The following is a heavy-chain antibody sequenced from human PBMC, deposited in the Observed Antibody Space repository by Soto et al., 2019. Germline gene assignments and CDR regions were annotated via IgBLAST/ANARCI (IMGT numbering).Heavy chain of an antibody. J-gene: IGHJ6*02. D-gene: IGHD2-15*01. V-gene: IGHV1-69*13. CDR1: GGTFSSYA. Sequence: SVKVSCKASGGTFSSYAISWVRQAPGQGLEWMGGIIPIFGTANYAQKFQGRVTITADESTSTAYMELSSLRSEDTAVYYCARDKQKWSRFRNYYYYGMDVWGHRPTVTVSS. CDR2: IIPIFGTA. CDR3: ARDKQKWSRFRNYYYYGMDV.